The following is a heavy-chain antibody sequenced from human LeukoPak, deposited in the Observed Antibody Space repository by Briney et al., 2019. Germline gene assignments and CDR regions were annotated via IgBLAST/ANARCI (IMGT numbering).Heavy chain of an antibody. J-gene: IGHJ4*02. D-gene: IGHD5-18*01. CDR1: GGSISSYY. V-gene: IGHV4-59*01. CDR3: ARGRHGYGYYI. Sequence: PSETLSLTCTVSGGSISSYYWSWIRQPPGKGLGWIGYIYYSGSTNYNPSLKSRVTISVDTSKNQFSLKLSSVTAADTAVYYCARGRHGYGYYIWGQGTLVTVSS. CDR2: IYYSGST.